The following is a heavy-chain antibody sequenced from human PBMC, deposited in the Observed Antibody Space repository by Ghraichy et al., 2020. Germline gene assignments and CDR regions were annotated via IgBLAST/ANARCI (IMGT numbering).Heavy chain of an antibody. J-gene: IGHJ4*02. D-gene: IGHD3-16*02. CDR1: GFTFSNAW. CDR2: IKSKTDGGTT. Sequence: GGSLRRSCAASGFTFSNAWMSWVRQAPGKGLEWVGRIKSKTDGGTTDYAAPVKGRFTISRDDSKNTLYLQMNSLKTEDTAVYYCTTDPLFAFRYYDYVWGSYPVWNFDYWGQGTLVTVSS. V-gene: IGHV3-15*01. CDR3: TTDPLFAFRYYDYVWGSYPVWNFDY.